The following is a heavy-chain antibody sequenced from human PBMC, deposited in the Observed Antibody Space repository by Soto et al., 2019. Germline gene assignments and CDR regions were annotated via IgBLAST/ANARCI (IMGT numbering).Heavy chain of an antibody. J-gene: IGHJ4*02. D-gene: IGHD2-21*01. CDR2: IYYSGST. V-gene: IGHV4-59*08. CDR1: GGTISSYY. Sequence: PSETLSLTCPVSGGTISSYYWSWIRQPPGKGLEWIGYIYYSGSTNYNPSLKSRVTISVDTSKNQFSLKLSSVTAADTAVYYCARLSHCGGDCYPPAPFDYWGQGTLVTVSS. CDR3: ARLSHCGGDCYPPAPFDY.